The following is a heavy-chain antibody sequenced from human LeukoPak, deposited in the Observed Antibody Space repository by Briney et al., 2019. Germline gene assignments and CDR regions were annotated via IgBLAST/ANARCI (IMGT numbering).Heavy chain of an antibody. V-gene: IGHV3-23*01. J-gene: IGHJ4*02. CDR1: GFTFNTNA. CDR2: ISRTGGRT. Sequence: GGSLRLSCAASGFTFNTNAMSWVRQAPGKGLEWVSAISRTGGRTYYADSVKGRFTISRDNSKDALYLQMNGLRAEDTAVYFCAKQSAGSAAWYSLHYDFWGQGTLVTVSS. D-gene: IGHD6-13*01. CDR3: AKQSAGSAAWYSLHYDF.